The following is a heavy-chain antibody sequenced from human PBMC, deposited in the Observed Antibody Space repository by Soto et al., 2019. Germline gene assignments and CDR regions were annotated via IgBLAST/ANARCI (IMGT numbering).Heavy chain of an antibody. D-gene: IGHD3-22*01. CDR1: GFTFSSYA. CDR2: ISYDGSNK. Sequence: GGSLRLSCAASGFTFSSYAMHWVRQAPGKGLEWVAVISYDGSNKYYADSVKGRFTISRDNSKNTAYLQMSSLRPEDTAVYYCVKGEYYYDGSAYYPLAYWGQGRMVTVSS. V-gene: IGHV3-30*14. J-gene: IGHJ4*02. CDR3: VKGEYYYDGSAYYPLAY.